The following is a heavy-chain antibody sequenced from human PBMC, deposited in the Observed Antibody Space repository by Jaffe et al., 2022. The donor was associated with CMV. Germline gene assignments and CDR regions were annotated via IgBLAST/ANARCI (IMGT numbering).Heavy chain of an antibody. V-gene: IGHV4-39*01. CDR2: IYYSGST. J-gene: IGHJ4*02. CDR3: ARRLVDFWSGSTTIDY. CDR1: GGSISSSSYY. Sequence: QLQLQESGPGLVKPSETLSLTCTVSGGSISSSSYYWGWIRQPPGKGLEWIGSIYYSGSTYYNPSLKSRVTISVDTSKNQFSLKLSSVTAADTAVYYCARRLVDFWSGSTTIDYWGQGTLVTVSS. D-gene: IGHD3-3*01.